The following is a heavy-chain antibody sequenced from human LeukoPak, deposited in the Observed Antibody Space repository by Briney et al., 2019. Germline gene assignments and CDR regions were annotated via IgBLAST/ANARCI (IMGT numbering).Heavy chain of an antibody. CDR1: GYTFTSYD. CDR3: ARAVGGGRWANYYYYYYMDV. CDR2: MNPNSGNT. D-gene: IGHD4-23*01. J-gene: IGHJ6*03. V-gene: IGHV1-8*03. Sequence: ASVKVSCKASGYTFTSYDINWVRQATGQGLEWMGWMNPNSGNTGYAQKFQGRVTITRNTSISTAYMELSSLRSEDTAVYYCARAVGGGRWANYYYYYYMDVWGKGTTVTVSS.